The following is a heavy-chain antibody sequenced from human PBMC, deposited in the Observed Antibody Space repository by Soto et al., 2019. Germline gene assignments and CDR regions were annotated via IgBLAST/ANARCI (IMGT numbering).Heavy chain of an antibody. V-gene: IGHV5-51*01. CDR3: ASQGMPAAEAFDV. CDR2: IYPGDSDT. D-gene: IGHD6-13*01. J-gene: IGHJ3*01. Sequence: EVQLVQSGAEVKKPGESLKISCKGSEYTFTNHWIGWVRQMPGKGLEWMGIIYPGDSDTRYSPSFEGQVTISADKSNSTAYLRWSSLKASDTAMYYCASQGMPAAEAFDVWGQGTMVTVSS. CDR1: EYTFTNHW.